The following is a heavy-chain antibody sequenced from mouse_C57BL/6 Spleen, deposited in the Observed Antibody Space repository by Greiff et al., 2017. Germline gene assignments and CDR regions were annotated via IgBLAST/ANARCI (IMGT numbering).Heavy chain of an antibody. CDR3: ARHEEGYYYGSSSDCCFDV. Sequence: QVQLQQSGAELVKPGASVKLSCKASGYTFTEYTIHWVKQRSGQGLEWIGWFYPGSGSIKYNEKFKDKATLTADKSSSTVYMELSRLTSEGSAVYFCARHEEGYYYGSSSDCCFDVWGTGTTVTVSS. V-gene: IGHV1-62-2*01. J-gene: IGHJ1*03. D-gene: IGHD1-1*01. CDR2: FYPGSGSI. CDR1: GYTFTEYT.